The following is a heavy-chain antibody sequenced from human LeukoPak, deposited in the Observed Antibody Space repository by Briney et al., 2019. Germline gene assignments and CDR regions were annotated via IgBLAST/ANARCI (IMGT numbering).Heavy chain of an antibody. V-gene: IGHV3-23*01. CDR3: AKDRGYSGYYTSTFFDY. D-gene: IGHD5-12*01. CDR1: RFTFSSYA. Sequence: GGSLRLSCAASRFTFSSYAMSWVRQAPGKGLEWVSSISDSADITYYAASVKGRFTISRDNSKNTLSLQVGSLRAEDTAIYYCAKDRGYSGYYTSTFFDYWGQGTLVTVSS. CDR2: ISDSADIT. J-gene: IGHJ4*02.